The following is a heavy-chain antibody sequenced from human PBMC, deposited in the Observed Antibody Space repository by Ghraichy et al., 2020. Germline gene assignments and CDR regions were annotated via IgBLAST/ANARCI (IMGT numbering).Heavy chain of an antibody. Sequence: ASVKVSCKASGYTFTSYGISWVRQAPGQGLEWMGWISAYNGNTNYAQKLQGRVTMTTDTSTSTAYMELRSLRSDDTAVYYCAREGSRFRAFYYYYYGMDVWGQGTTVTVSS. D-gene: IGHD1-26*01. V-gene: IGHV1-18*01. CDR1: GYTFTSYG. CDR2: ISAYNGNT. J-gene: IGHJ6*02. CDR3: AREGSRFRAFYYYYYGMDV.